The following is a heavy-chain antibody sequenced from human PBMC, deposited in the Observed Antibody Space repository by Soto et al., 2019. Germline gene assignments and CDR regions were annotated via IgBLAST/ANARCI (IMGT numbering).Heavy chain of an antibody. CDR3: ATGRSGYSYGFAFDI. D-gene: IGHD5-18*01. CDR1: GVTFSSYA. Sequence: VGSLRLSCPVSGVTFSSYAMHWVRQAPGKGLEYVSAISSNGGSTYYANSVKGRFTISRDNSKNTLYLQMGSLRAEDMAVYYCATGRSGYSYGFAFDIWGQGTMVTVSS. V-gene: IGHV3-64*01. CDR2: ISSNGGST. J-gene: IGHJ3*02.